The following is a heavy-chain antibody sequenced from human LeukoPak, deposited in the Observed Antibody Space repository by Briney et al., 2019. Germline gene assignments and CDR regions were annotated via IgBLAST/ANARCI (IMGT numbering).Heavy chain of an antibody. CDR2: IIPIFGTA. CDR3: ARALGGGNWFDP. Sequence: ASVKVSCKASGGTFSSYAISWVRQAPGQGLEWMGGIIPIFGTANYAQKFQGRVTITADESTSTAYMELSSLRSEDTAVYYCARALGGGNWFDPWGQGTLVTVSS. D-gene: IGHD3-16*01. CDR1: GGTFSSYA. V-gene: IGHV1-69*13. J-gene: IGHJ5*02.